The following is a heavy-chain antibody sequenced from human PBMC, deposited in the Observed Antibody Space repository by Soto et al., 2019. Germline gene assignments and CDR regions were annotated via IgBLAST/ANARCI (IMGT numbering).Heavy chain of an antibody. CDR2: IDPSDSQT. CDR3: ARQIYGSDTGPNFQYHFDS. CDR1: GYSFAGYW. D-gene: IGHD2-8*02. V-gene: IGHV5-10-1*01. J-gene: IGHJ4*02. Sequence: GESLTISCNGSGYSFAGYWITWVRQKPGKGLEWMGRIDPSDSQTYYSPSFRGHVTISATKSITTVFLQWSSLRASDTAMYYCARQIYGSDTGPNFQYHFDSWGQGTPVTVS.